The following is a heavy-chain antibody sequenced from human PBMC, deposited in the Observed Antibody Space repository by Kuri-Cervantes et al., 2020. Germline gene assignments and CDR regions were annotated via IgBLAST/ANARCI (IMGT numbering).Heavy chain of an antibody. D-gene: IGHD1-26*01. CDR3: ARDSGSRDYYYYYGMDV. CDR1: GFTFSSYA. CDR2: ISSSGSTI. Sequence: GGSLRLSCAASGFTFSSYAMSWVRQAPGKGLEWVSYISSSGSTIYYADSVKGRFTISRDNAKNSLYLQMNSLRAEDTAVYYCARDSGSRDYYYYYGMDVWGQGTTVTVSS. V-gene: IGHV3-48*04. J-gene: IGHJ6*02.